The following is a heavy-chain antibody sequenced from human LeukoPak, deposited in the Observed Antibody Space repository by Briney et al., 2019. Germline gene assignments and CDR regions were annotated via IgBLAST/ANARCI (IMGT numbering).Heavy chain of an antibody. CDR1: GYTFTGYF. Sequence: ASVNVSCKASGYTFTGYFIHWVRQVPGLRLEWMRWINPNSGSTKYAQKFQDRVTMARDTSIDTAYMELTRLTSDDTAVYYCARPHSSGWDHFVDYWGQGTLVTVAS. CDR2: INPNSGST. CDR3: ARPHSSGWDHFVDY. V-gene: IGHV1-2*02. J-gene: IGHJ4*02. D-gene: IGHD6-19*01.